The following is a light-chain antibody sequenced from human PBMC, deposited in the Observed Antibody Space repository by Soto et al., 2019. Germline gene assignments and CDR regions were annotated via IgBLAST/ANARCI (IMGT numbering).Light chain of an antibody. CDR3: QHYNNWPPWT. Sequence: EFVLTQSPGTLSLSTGERATLSCRASQTVRNNYLAWYQQKPGQAPRLLIYDASSRATGIPDRFSGSGSGTEFTLTISTLQSEDFAIYYCQHYNNWPPWTFGQGTKVDIK. CDR2: DAS. V-gene: IGKV3-20*01. CDR1: QTVRNNY. J-gene: IGKJ1*01.